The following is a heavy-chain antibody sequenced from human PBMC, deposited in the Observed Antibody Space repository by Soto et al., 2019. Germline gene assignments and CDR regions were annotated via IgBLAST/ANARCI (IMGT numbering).Heavy chain of an antibody. Sequence: GGSLRLSCAASGFSFSGKDYLTWVRQAPGKGLEWVSALYSSDGTYYADSVKGRFSVSRDNSKNTFYLQLHSLRPEDTALYFCATWLQREHAFDIWGLGTMVTVSS. V-gene: IGHV3-53*01. CDR2: LYSSDGT. CDR1: GFSFSGKDY. CDR3: ATWLQREHAFDI. D-gene: IGHD1-1*01. J-gene: IGHJ3*02.